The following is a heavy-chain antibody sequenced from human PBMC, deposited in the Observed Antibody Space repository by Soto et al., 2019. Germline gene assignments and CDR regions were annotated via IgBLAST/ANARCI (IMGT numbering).Heavy chain of an antibody. CDR3: AKDHPLIYDYIWGSYPV. Sequence: GGSLRLSCAASGFTFSSYAMSWVRQAPGKGLEWVSAISGSGGSTYYADSVKGRFTISRDNSKNTLYLQMNSLRAEDTAVYYCAKDHPLIYDYIWGSYPVWGQGTLVTVSS. D-gene: IGHD3-16*02. CDR1: GFTFSSYA. V-gene: IGHV3-23*01. J-gene: IGHJ4*02. CDR2: ISGSGGST.